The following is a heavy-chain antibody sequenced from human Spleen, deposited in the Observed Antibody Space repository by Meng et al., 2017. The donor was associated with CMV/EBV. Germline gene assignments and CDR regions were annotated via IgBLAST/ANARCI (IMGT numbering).Heavy chain of an antibody. CDR2: IKHDGSEM. CDR3: VRGPPSYNFWNANWLDP. Sequence: GESLKISCEGSGFIFSSYWMTWVRQAPGKGLQWLAIIKHDGSEMYQVASMRGRFTISRDNARKSLYLQMNNLRDDDTAVYYCVRGPPSYNFWNANWLDPWGQGTLVTVSS. J-gene: IGHJ5*02. D-gene: IGHD5-24*01. V-gene: IGHV3-7*01. CDR1: GFIFSSYW.